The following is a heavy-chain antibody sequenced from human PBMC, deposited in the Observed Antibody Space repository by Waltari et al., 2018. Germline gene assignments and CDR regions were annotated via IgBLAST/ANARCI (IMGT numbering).Heavy chain of an antibody. D-gene: IGHD3-10*02. Sequence: QVQLQESGPRLVKPSETLSLSCNVSTFFISSGYYWAWIRQPPGKGLEWIGSIHHSGSTYYNPSSSKGRFTISVDTFTNQFSLKLTSVTAADTSVYYCARDASMLEGVFDVWGQGTLVTVSS. J-gene: IGHJ3*01. CDR1: TFFISSGYY. V-gene: IGHV4-38-2*02. CDR3: ARDASMLEGVFDV. CDR2: IHHSGST.